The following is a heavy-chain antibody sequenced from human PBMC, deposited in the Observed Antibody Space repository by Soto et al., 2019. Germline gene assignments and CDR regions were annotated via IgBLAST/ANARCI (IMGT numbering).Heavy chain of an antibody. CDR1: GFTFSSYW. D-gene: IGHD2-2*01. J-gene: IGHJ5*02. V-gene: IGHV3-74*01. Sequence: EVQLVESGGGLVQPGGSLRLSCAASGFTFSSYWMHWVRQAPGKGLVWVSRINSDGSSTSYADSVKGRFTISRDNAKNPLYPQMNSLRAEDTAVYFCARDLVVVPAARNWFDPWGQGTLVTVSS. CDR3: ARDLVVVPAARNWFDP. CDR2: INSDGSST.